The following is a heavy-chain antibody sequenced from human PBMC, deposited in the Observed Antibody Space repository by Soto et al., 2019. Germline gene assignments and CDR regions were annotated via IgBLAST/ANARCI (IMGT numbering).Heavy chain of an antibody. V-gene: IGHV3-21*01. D-gene: IGHD3-9*01. CDR2: ISSSSSYI. CDR1: GFTFSSYS. Sequence: EVQLVESGGGLVKPGGSLRLSCAASGFTFSSYSMNWVRQAPGKGLEWVSSISSSSSYIYYADSVKGRFTISRDNAKNSLYLQMNSLRAGDTAVYYCAREMYDILTGYYPYYYYGMDVWGQGTTVTVSS. J-gene: IGHJ6*02. CDR3: AREMYDILTGYYPYYYYGMDV.